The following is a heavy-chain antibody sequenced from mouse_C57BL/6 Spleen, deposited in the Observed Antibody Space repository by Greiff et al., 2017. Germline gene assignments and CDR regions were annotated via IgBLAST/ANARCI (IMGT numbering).Heavy chain of an antibody. CDR1: GYTFTSYW. D-gene: IGHD2-10*02. V-gene: IGHV1-5*01. Sequence: VQLQQSGTVLARPGASVKMSCKTSGYTFTSYWMHWVKQRPGQGLEWIGAIYPGNSDTSYNQKFKGKAKLTAVTSASTAYMELSSLTNEDSAVYYCTRETYGNYRRAMDYWGQGTSVTVSS. CDR2: IYPGNSDT. CDR3: TRETYGNYRRAMDY. J-gene: IGHJ4*01.